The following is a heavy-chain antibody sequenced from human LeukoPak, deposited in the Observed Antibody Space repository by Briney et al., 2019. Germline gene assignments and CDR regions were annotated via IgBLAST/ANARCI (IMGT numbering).Heavy chain of an antibody. D-gene: IGHD3-16*02. CDR3: ARGYDYVWGSYRSSNWFDP. Sequence: KASETLSLTCAVYGGSFSGYYWSWIRQPPGKGLEWIGETNHSGSTNYNPSLKSRVTISVDTSKNQFSLKLSSVTAADTAVYYCARGYDYVWGSYRSSNWFDPWGQGTLVTVSS. CDR1: GGSFSGYY. CDR2: TNHSGST. J-gene: IGHJ5*02. V-gene: IGHV4-34*01.